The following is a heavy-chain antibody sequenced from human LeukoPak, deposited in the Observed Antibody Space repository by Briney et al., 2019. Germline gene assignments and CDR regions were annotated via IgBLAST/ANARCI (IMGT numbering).Heavy chain of an antibody. CDR2: IYYSGST. V-gene: IGHV4-39*01. CDR3: ARSRVGPTDGRGFDY. D-gene: IGHD1-26*01. Sequence: PSETLSLTCTVSSGSISSSSFYWGWIRQPPGKGLEWIGSIYYSGSTYYNPSLKSRFTISVDTSKNQFSLKLISVTAADTAVYYCARSRVGPTDGRGFDYWGQGTLVTVSS. J-gene: IGHJ4*02. CDR1: SGSISSSSFY.